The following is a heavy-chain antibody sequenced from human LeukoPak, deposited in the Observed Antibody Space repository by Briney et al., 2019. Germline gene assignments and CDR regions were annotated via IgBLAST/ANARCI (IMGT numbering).Heavy chain of an antibody. D-gene: IGHD3-16*01. CDR3: ARQTLGGFWYFDL. Sequence: SETLSLTCTVSGGSISSHCWTWIRQPPGKGLEWIGYINYRGSTNYNPSLSSRVTISVDTSKNQFSLKLNSVTAADTAVYYCARQTLGGFWYFDLWGRGTLVTVSS. V-gene: IGHV4-59*08. J-gene: IGHJ2*01. CDR1: GGSISSHC. CDR2: INYRGST.